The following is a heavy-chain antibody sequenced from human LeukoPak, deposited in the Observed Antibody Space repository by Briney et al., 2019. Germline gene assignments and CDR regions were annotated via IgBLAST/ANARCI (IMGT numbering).Heavy chain of an antibody. Sequence: SETLSLTCTVSGGSISIGGYYSGWIRHHPGKGLEWVGYIYYSGSTYYNPSLKSRVTISVDTSKNQSSLKLSSVTAADTAVYYCAREHPPPTNWFDPWGQGTLVTVSS. CDR3: AREHPPPTNWFDP. J-gene: IGHJ5*02. CDR2: IYYSGST. V-gene: IGHV4-31*03. CDR1: GGSISIGGYY.